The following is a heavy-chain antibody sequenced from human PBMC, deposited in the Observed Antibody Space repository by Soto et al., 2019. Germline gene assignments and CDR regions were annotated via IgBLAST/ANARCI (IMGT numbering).Heavy chain of an antibody. CDR1: GFTFSSYA. V-gene: IGHV3-23*01. CDR2: ISGSGGST. D-gene: IGHD3-16*02. J-gene: IGHJ3*02. CDR3: AKVLYDYVWGSYPSDAFDI. Sequence: AGGSLRLSCAASGFTFSSYAMSWVRQAPGKGLEWVSAISGSGGSTYYADSVKGRFTISRDNSKNTLYLQMNSLRAEDTAVYYCAKVLYDYVWGSYPSDAFDIWGQGTMVT.